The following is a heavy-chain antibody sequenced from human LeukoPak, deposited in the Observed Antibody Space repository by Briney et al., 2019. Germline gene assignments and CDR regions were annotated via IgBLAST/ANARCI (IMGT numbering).Heavy chain of an antibody. D-gene: IGHD1-14*01. Sequence: GGSLRLSCAASGFTFSSYWMHWVRQAPGKGLVWVSRIKTDGSSTTYADSVKGRFTISRDNAKNTLYLQMNSLRAEDTAVYYCARDRGYSEIPEDYWGQGILVTVSS. J-gene: IGHJ4*02. CDR2: IKTDGSST. V-gene: IGHV3-74*01. CDR3: ARDRGYSEIPEDY. CDR1: GFTFSSYW.